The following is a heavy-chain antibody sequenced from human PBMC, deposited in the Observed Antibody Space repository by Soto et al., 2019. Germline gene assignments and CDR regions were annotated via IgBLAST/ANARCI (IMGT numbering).Heavy chain of an antibody. CDR2: IIPIFGTA. CDR3: AGGPFWDSSGNYLDY. Sequence: ASVKVSCKASGGTFSSYAISWVRQAPGQGLEWMGGIIPIFGTANYAQKFQGRVTITADESTSTAYMELSSLRSDGTAVYYCAGGPFWDSSGNYLDYCHQPTLLTVS. V-gene: IGHV1-69*13. D-gene: IGHD3-22*01. CDR1: GGTFSSYA. J-gene: IGHJ4*02.